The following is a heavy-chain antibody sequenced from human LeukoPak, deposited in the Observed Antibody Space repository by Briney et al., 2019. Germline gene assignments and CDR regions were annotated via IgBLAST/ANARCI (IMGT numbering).Heavy chain of an antibody. V-gene: IGHV4-59*01. Sequence: SETLSLACTVSGGSISSYYWSWIRQPPGKGLEWIGYIYYSGSTNYNPSLKSRVTISVDTSKNQFSLKLSSVTAADTAVYYCARGVRGPHDYWGQGTLVTVSS. J-gene: IGHJ4*02. CDR1: GGSISSYY. CDR3: ARGVRGPHDY. D-gene: IGHD3-10*01. CDR2: IYYSGST.